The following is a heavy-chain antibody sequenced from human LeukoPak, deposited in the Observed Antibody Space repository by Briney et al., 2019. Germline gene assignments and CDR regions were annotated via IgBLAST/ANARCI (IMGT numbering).Heavy chain of an antibody. CDR2: IYSDNT. V-gene: IGHV3-53*01. CDR1: GFTVSSNS. Sequence: GGSLRLSCTVSGFTVSSNSMSWVRQAPGKGLEWVSFIYSDNTHYADTVKGRFTISRDNSKNTLSLQMNSLRAEDTAVYYCAKGSAVAAPRNWFDPWGRGTLVTVSS. D-gene: IGHD6-19*01. CDR3: AKGSAVAAPRNWFDP. J-gene: IGHJ5*02.